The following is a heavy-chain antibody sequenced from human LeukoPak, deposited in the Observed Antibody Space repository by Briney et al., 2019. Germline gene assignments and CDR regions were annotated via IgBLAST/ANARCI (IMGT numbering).Heavy chain of an antibody. D-gene: IGHD3-3*01. CDR1: GYTFTDCY. CDR3: GKVARFRFSATNIFDS. J-gene: IGHJ4*02. Sequence: ASVKISCKASGYTFTDCYIHWVQQAPGKGLEWMGRINPEDGETVYAESFQDRVTITADTSIATGNMELSSLRSEDTAVYFCGKVARFRFSATNIFDSWGQGTLVTVSS. CDR2: INPEDGET. V-gene: IGHV1-69-2*01.